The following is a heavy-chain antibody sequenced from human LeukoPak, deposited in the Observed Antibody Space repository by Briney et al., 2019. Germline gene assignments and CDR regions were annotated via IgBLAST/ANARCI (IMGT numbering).Heavy chain of an antibody. J-gene: IGHJ6*03. D-gene: IGHD2/OR15-2a*01. CDR2: INADGSST. CDR1: GFTVSSNY. V-gene: IGHV3-74*01. CDR3: ASQQSFHYYYMDV. Sequence: GGSLRLSCAASGFTVSSNYMSWVRQAPGKGLVWVSSINADGSSTSYADSMKGRFTISRDNAKNTLYLQMNSLRAEDTAVYYCASQQSFHYYYMDVWGKGTTVTVSS.